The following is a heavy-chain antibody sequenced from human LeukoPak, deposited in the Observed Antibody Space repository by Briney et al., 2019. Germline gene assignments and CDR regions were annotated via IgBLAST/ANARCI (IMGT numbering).Heavy chain of an antibody. CDR3: ARGQVSFDY. CDR2: IKQDGSEK. CDR1: GFTFSIYW. J-gene: IGHJ4*02. V-gene: IGHV3-7*01. Sequence: GGSLRLSCAASGFTFSIYWMSWVRQAPGKGLEWVANIKQDGSEKYYVDSVKGRFTISRDNAKNSLYLQMNSLRAEDTAVYYCARGQVSFDYWSQGTLVTVSS.